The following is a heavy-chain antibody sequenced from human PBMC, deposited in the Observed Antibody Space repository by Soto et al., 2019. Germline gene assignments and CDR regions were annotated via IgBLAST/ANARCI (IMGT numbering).Heavy chain of an antibody. V-gene: IGHV3-21*01. Sequence: GGSLRLSCAASGFTFSSYSMNWVRQAPGKGLEWVSSISSSSSYIYYADSVKGRFTISRDNAKNSLYLQMNSLRAEDTAVYYCARDGDYYGSGTYYYGMDVWGQGTTVTVSS. J-gene: IGHJ6*02. CDR3: ARDGDYYGSGTYYYGMDV. CDR1: GFTFSSYS. CDR2: ISSSSSYI. D-gene: IGHD3-10*01.